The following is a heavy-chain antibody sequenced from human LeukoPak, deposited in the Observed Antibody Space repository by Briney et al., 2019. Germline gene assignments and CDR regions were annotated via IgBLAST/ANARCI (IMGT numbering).Heavy chain of an antibody. V-gene: IGHV4-4*02. CDR3: ARDPPAGIAAAGYY. D-gene: IGHD6-13*01. J-gene: IGHJ4*02. CDR1: GGSISSSNW. CDR2: IYHSGST. Sequence: PSETLSLTCAVSGGSISSSNWWSWVRQPPGKGLEWIGEIYHSGSTNYNPSLKSRVTISVDKSKNQFSLKLSSVTAADTAVYYCARDPPAGIAAAGYYWGQGTLVTVSS.